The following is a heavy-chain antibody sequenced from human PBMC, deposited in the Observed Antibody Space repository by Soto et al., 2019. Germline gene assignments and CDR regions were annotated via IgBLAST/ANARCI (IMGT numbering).Heavy chain of an antibody. V-gene: IGHV1-69*06. CDR1: GGTFNNYA. D-gene: IGHD2-8*02. CDR3: ARWGGLSCSGAVCFKKPFDY. CDR2: IIPISGTT. Sequence: QVQLVQSGAEVKRPESSMKVSCKPSGGTFNNYAINWVRQAPGQGLEWMGAIIPISGTTKYAQKFQGRVTIPADNTTSTVYMDLSSLRSEDTAVYYCARWGGLSCSGAVCFKKPFDYWGQGTLVTVSS. J-gene: IGHJ4*02.